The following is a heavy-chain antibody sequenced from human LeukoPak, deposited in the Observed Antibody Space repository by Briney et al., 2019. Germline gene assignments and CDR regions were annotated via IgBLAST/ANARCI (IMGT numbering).Heavy chain of an antibody. CDR2: ISSGSDNI. Sequence: GSLRLSCAASGFTLSGNAMNWVRQAPGKGLEWVSYISSGSDNIHYADSVKGRFTISRDNAKQSVFLQMNSLRVDDTSLYYCVRGMGTDIGLWFDPWGQGTLVTVSS. D-gene: IGHD1-7*01. J-gene: IGHJ5*02. CDR1: GFTLSGNA. CDR3: VRGMGTDIGLWFDP. V-gene: IGHV3-48*04.